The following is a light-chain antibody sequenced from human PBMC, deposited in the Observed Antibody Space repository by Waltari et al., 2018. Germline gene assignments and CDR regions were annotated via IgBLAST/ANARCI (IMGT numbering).Light chain of an antibody. CDR1: SSNIGAGYD. J-gene: IGLJ2*01. Sequence: QSVLTQPPSVSGAPGQRVTISWTGSSSNIGAGYDVHWYQQLPGTAPKLLIYGNINGPSGVPARFSCSNSGTSASLAITGLQAEYEADYYCPSYDSSLSGSVFGGGTKLTVL. V-gene: IGLV1-40*01. CDR3: PSYDSSLSGSV. CDR2: GNI.